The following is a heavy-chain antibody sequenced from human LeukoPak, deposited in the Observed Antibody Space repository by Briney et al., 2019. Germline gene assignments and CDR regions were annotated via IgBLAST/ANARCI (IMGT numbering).Heavy chain of an antibody. J-gene: IGHJ6*03. CDR1: CG. Sequence: CGMNWVRKAPGKGLEWVSYISGSGGTIYYADSVKGRFTISRDNAKNSLYLQMNSLRAEDTAVYYCARRSEFGVLYYMDIWGNGTTVTVSS. CDR2: ISGSGGTI. CDR3: ARRSEFGVLYYMDI. V-gene: IGHV3-48*01. D-gene: IGHD3-16*01.